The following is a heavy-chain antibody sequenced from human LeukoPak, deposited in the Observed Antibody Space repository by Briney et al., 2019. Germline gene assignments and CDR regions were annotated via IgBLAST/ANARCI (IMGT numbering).Heavy chain of an antibody. V-gene: IGHV4-59*01. D-gene: IGHD2-15*01. CDR2: IYYSGST. J-gene: IGHJ4*02. CDR1: GGSISSYY. CDR3: ALGYCSGGSCYGFDY. Sequence: SETLSLTCTVSGGSISSYYWSWIRQPPGKGLEWIGYIYYSGSTNYNPSLKSRVTISVDTSKNQFSLELSSATAADTAVYYYALGYCSGGSCYGFDYWGQGTLVTVSS.